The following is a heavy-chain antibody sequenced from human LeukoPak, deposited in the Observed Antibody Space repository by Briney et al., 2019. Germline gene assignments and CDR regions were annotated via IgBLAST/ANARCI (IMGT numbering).Heavy chain of an antibody. CDR1: GFTFSSYA. CDR2: ISGSGGST. CDR3: AKGTYYGDFLGSRLEPAFDI. J-gene: IGHJ3*02. V-gene: IGHV3-23*01. D-gene: IGHD4-17*01. Sequence: GGSLRLSCAASGFTFSSYAMSWVRQAPGKGLEWVSAISGSGGSTYYADSVKGRFTISRDNSKNTLYLQMNSLRAEDTAVYYCAKGTYYGDFLGSRLEPAFDIWGQGTMVTVSP.